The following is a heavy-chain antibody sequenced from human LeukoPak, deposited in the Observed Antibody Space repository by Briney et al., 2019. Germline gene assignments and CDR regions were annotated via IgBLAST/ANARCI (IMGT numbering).Heavy chain of an antibody. CDR3: AKGPHGDYGGMVDY. J-gene: IGHJ4*02. V-gene: IGHV3-21*01. CDR1: GFTFSSYS. CDR2: ISSSSSYI. D-gene: IGHD4-23*01. Sequence: GGSLRLSCAASGFTFSSYSMNWVRQAPGKGLEWVSSISSSSSYIYYADSVKGRFTISRDNAKNSLYLQMNSLRAEDTAVYYCAKGPHGDYGGMVDYWGQGTLVTVSS.